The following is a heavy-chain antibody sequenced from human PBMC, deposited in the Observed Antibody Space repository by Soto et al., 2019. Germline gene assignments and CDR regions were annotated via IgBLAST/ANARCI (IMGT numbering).Heavy chain of an antibody. J-gene: IGHJ3*02. D-gene: IGHD3-16*01. CDR1: GGTFSSYA. CDR2: IIPIFGTA. CDR3: AREGTSLRGSAFDI. V-gene: IGHV1-69*13. Sequence: SVKVSCKASGGTFSSYAISWVRQAPGQGLEWMGGIIPIFGTANYAQKFQGRVTITADESTSTAYMELSGLRSEDTAVYYCAREGTSLRGSAFDIWGQGTMVT.